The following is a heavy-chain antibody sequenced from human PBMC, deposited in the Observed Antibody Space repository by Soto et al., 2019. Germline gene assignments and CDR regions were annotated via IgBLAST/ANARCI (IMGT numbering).Heavy chain of an antibody. V-gene: IGHV3-21*01. D-gene: IGHD6-6*01. CDR1: GFTFSSYS. CDR2: ISSSSSYI. J-gene: IGHJ4*02. Sequence: GGSLRLSCAASGFTFSSYSMNWVRQAPGKGLEWVSSISSSSSYIYYADSVKGRFTISRDNAKNSLYLQMNSLRAEDTAVYYCARDESIAARPGPDYWGQGTQVTVPS. CDR3: ARDESIAARPGPDY.